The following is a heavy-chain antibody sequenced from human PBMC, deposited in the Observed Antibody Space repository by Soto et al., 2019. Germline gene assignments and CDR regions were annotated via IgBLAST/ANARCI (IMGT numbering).Heavy chain of an antibody. J-gene: IGHJ4*02. D-gene: IGHD2-21*02. CDR1: GYTFTSYY. V-gene: IGHV1-46*03. CDR2: INPSGGST. Sequence: ASVKVSCKASGYTFTSYYMHWVRQAPGQGLEWMGIINPSGGSTSYAQKFQGRVTMTRDTSTSTVYMELSSLRSEDTAVYYCARGGHIAVVTASFDYWGQGNLVTVSS. CDR3: ARGGHIAVVTASFDY.